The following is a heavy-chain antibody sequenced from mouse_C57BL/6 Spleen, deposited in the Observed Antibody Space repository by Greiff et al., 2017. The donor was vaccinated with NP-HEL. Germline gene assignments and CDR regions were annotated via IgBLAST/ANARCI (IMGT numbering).Heavy chain of an antibody. V-gene: IGHV1-52*01. CDR2: IDPSDSET. D-gene: IGHD4-1*01. Sequence: QVQLQQPGAELVRPGSSVKLSCKASGYTFTSYWMHWVKQRPIQGLEWIGNIDPSDSETHYNQKFKDKATLTVDKSSSTAYMQLSSLTSEDSAVYYCATGTWGNYFDYWGQGTTLTVSS. CDR1: GYTFTSYW. J-gene: IGHJ2*01. CDR3: ATGTWGNYFDY.